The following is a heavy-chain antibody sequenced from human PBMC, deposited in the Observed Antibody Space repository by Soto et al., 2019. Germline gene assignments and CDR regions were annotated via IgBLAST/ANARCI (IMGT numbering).Heavy chain of an antibody. J-gene: IGHJ5*02. CDR2: IYPDDSDT. CDR3: ARRGAFPSWFDP. D-gene: IGHD1-26*01. V-gene: IGHV5-51*01. Sequence: LGESLKISCKGSGYSFTSYWIGWVRQMPGKGLEWMGIIYPDDSDTKYSPSFEGQVTISVDKSISTAYLQWSSLKASDTAMYYCARRGAFPSWFDPWGQGTLVTVSS. CDR1: GYSFTSYW.